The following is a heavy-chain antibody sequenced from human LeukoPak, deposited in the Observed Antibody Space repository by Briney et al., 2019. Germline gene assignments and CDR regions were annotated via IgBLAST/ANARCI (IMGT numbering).Heavy chain of an antibody. CDR2: ISYDGSNK. CDR1: GFTFSSYA. J-gene: IGHJ3*02. Sequence: GRSLRLSCAASGFTFSSYAMHWVRQAPGKGLEWVAVISYDGSNKYYADSVKGRFTISRDNAKNSLYLQMNSLRAEDTAVYYCARVEALISLGAFDIWGQGTMVTVSS. D-gene: IGHD2/OR15-2a*01. V-gene: IGHV3-30-3*01. CDR3: ARVEALISLGAFDI.